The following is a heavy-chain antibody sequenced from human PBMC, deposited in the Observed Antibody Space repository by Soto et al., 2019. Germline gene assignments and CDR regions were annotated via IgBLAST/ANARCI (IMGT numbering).Heavy chain of an antibody. CDR2: INAGNGNT. CDR3: ARDPNDSSAYYHHYYYGMDV. CDR1: GYTFTSYG. D-gene: IGHD3-22*01. Sequence: QIPLMQSGAEVKKPGASVKVSCKASGYTFTSYGIHWVRQAPGQRLEWTGWINAGNGNTKYSEKFQGRVTITRDTSASTAYLELSSLRSEDTAVYYCARDPNDSSAYYHHYYYGMDVWGQGTTVIVSS. V-gene: IGHV1-3*01. J-gene: IGHJ6*02.